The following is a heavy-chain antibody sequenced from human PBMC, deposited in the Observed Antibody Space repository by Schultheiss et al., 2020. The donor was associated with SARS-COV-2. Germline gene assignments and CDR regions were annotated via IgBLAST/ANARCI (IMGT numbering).Heavy chain of an antibody. Sequence: GESLKISCAASGFTFSSYSMNWVRQAPGKGLEWVSSISSSSSYIYYADSVKGRFTISRDNAKNSLYLQMNSLRAEDTAVYYCARDSDRFGTFDYWGQGTLVTVSS. CDR1: GFTFSSYS. CDR2: ISSSSSYI. CDR3: ARDSDRFGTFDY. D-gene: IGHD1-1*01. J-gene: IGHJ4*02. V-gene: IGHV3-21*01.